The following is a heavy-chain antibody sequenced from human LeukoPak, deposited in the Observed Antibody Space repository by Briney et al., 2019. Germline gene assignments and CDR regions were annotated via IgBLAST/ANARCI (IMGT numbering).Heavy chain of an antibody. V-gene: IGHV1-8*03. CDR1: GYTFTSYD. CDR2: MNPNSGNT. J-gene: IGHJ3*02. Sequence: ASVKVSCKASGYTFTSYDINWVRQATGQGLEWMGWMNPNSGNTGYAQKFQGRVTITADESTSTAYMKMSSLRSEDTAVYYCGRVSCGGNCYSLIGTFDIWGQGTMVTVSS. CDR3: GRVSCGGNCYSLIGTFDI. D-gene: IGHD2-15*01.